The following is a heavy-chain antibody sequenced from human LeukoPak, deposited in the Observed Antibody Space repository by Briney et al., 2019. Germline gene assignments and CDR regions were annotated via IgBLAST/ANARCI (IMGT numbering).Heavy chain of an antibody. CDR3: ARSRYSSGTYYFDY. Sequence: SETLSLTCTVSGGSISSYYWSWIRQPAGKGLEWIGRIYTSGSTNYNPSLKSQVTISVDTSKNQFSLKLSSVTAADTAVYYCARSRYSSGTYYFDYWGQGTLVTVSS. J-gene: IGHJ4*02. CDR2: IYTSGST. CDR1: GGSISSYY. D-gene: IGHD3-10*01. V-gene: IGHV4-4*07.